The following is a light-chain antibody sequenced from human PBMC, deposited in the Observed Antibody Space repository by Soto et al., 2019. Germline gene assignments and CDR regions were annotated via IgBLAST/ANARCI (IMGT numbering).Light chain of an antibody. CDR2: AAS. V-gene: IGKV1-39*01. J-gene: IGKJ4*01. CDR3: QQSYSTPVT. Sequence: DIQMTQSPSSLSASVGDRVTITCRASQSISSYLNWYQQKPGKAPKLLIYAASSLQSGVPSRLSGSVFGTDFTLTISSLQPEDFATYYCQQSYSTPVTFGGGTKVDIK. CDR1: QSISSY.